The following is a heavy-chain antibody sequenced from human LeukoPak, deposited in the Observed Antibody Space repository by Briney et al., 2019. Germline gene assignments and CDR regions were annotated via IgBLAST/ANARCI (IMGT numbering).Heavy chain of an antibody. D-gene: IGHD2-15*01. V-gene: IGHV4-59*02. CDR2: VYYSGST. Sequence: SETLSLTCVVSGGSVSGYYWGWIRQPPGRGLEWIRYVYYSGSTNYNPSFKSRITISVDTSRNQFSLQLSSMTAADTAVYYCARIHRYCSGGACYVLDNWGQGTLVAVSS. CDR1: GGSVSGYY. CDR3: ARIHRYCSGGACYVLDN. J-gene: IGHJ4*02.